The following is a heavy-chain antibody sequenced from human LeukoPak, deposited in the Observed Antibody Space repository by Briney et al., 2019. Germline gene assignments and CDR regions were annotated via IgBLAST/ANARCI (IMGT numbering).Heavy chain of an antibody. J-gene: IGHJ3*02. CDR2: IYPGYSDP. D-gene: IGHD5-24*01. CDR1: GYRFTSYW. V-gene: IGHV5-51*01. Sequence: GESLNISCKGSGYRFTSYWIGWVRQMPGNGLGCMGIIYPGYSDPRYSPPFQGQVTISADKSISAAYLEGISLKASDTAMYYCARHGEMATITGAFDSWGQGTMVTVSS. CDR3: ARHGEMATITGAFDS.